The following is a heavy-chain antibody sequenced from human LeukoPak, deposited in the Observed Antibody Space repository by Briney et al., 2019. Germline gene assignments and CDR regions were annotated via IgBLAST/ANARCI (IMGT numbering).Heavy chain of an antibody. CDR1: GFTFSSYA. Sequence: GGSLRLSCAASGFTFSSYAMNWVRQAPGKGLEWVSTITGSGGRTFYADSVKGRFTISRNNSKNTLYLQMNSLRDEDTAVYYCAKGESGWSFDYWGQGTLVTVSS. CDR2: ITGSGGRT. D-gene: IGHD6-19*01. CDR3: AKGESGWSFDY. V-gene: IGHV3-23*01. J-gene: IGHJ4*02.